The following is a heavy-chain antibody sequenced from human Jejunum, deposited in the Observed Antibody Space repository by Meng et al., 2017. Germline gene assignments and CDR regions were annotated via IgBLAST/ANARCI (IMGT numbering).Heavy chain of an antibody. D-gene: IGHD5-18*01. CDR3: ARDMYSYGYYDY. V-gene: IGHV7-4-1*02. Sequence: AAAKETCKSSGYTITSYAINWVRQAPGQGLQWMGRINTTTGKPTCAQDFTGRFVFSLDTSVTTAYLEISSLEAEDTATYYCARDMYSYGYYDYWGQGTRVTVSS. J-gene: IGHJ4*02. CDR1: GYTITSYA. CDR2: INTTTGKP.